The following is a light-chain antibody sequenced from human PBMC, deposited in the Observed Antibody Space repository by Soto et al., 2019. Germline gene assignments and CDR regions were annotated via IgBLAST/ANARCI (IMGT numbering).Light chain of an antibody. J-gene: IGKJ1*01. CDR2: GAS. Sequence: EIVLTQSPGTLSLSPGERATLSCRASQSVGSTYLAWYQHKLGQAPRLLIYGASSKASGIPDRFSGSESETDFTLPIAKLEPEDFAVYYCQQYGSSPRSFGQGTKVEVK. V-gene: IGKV3-20*01. CDR1: QSVGSTY. CDR3: QQYGSSPRS.